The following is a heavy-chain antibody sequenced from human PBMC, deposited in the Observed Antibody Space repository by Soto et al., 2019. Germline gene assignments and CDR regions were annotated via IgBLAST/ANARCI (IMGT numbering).Heavy chain of an antibody. Sequence: QVQLQESGPGLVKPSQTLSLTCTVSGGSISSGGCYWSWIRQHPGKGLEWIGYIYYSGSTYYNPSLKSRVTISVDTTKNQFSLKLSSVTAADTAVYYGAREGIAARTVFDYWGQGTLVTVSS. CDR3: AREGIAARTVFDY. V-gene: IGHV4-31*03. CDR2: IYYSGST. D-gene: IGHD6-6*01. J-gene: IGHJ4*02. CDR1: GGSISSGGCY.